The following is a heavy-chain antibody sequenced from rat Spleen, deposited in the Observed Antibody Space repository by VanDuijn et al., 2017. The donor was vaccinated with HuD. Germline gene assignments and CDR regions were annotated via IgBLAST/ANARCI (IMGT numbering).Heavy chain of an antibody. V-gene: IGHV5-31*01. CDR1: GFTFNKYW. CDR3: TRENYYNGEY. J-gene: IGHJ2*01. Sequence: EVQLVESGGGLVQPGKSLKISCVASGFTFNKYWMTWIRQAPGKGLEWVASITNAAGSTYYPDSVQGRFTVSRDNTKSTLYLQMDSLRSEDTATYYCTRENYYNGEYWGQGVMVTVSS. D-gene: IGHD1-1*01. CDR2: ITNAAGST.